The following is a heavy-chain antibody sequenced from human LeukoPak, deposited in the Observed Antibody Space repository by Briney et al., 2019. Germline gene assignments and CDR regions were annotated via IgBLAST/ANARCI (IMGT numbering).Heavy chain of an antibody. CDR3: AKPLWFGELTSTSFDY. CDR2: ISGSGGST. V-gene: IGHV3-23*01. CDR1: GFTFSSYA. Sequence: GGSLRLSCAASGFTFSSYAMSWVRQAPGKGPEWVSAISGSGGSTYYADSVKGRFTISRDNSKNTLYLQTNSLRAEDTAVYYCAKPLWFGELTSTSFDYWGQGTLVTVSS. D-gene: IGHD3-10*01. J-gene: IGHJ4*02.